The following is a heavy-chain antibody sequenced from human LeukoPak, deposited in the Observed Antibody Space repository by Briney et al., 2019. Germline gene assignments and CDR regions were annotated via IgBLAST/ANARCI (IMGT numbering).Heavy chain of an antibody. Sequence: ASVEVSCKASRYTYTRYEINWVRQSTGQGLEWMGWMNTNSSNTGYAQKFQGRVTMTRTTSISTAYMELSSLRSEDTAVYYCARGGDIVATTHFDYWGQGTLVTVSS. CDR2: MNTNSSNT. D-gene: IGHD5-12*01. V-gene: IGHV1-8*01. J-gene: IGHJ4*02. CDR1: RYTYTRYE. CDR3: ARGGDIVATTHFDY.